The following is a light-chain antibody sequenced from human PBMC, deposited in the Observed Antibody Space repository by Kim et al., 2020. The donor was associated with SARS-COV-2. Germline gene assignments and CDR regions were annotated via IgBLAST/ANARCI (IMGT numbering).Light chain of an antibody. CDR1: NLRYQY. Sequence: SYELTQPPSVSVSPGQTATITCSRANLRYQYACWYQRTPGQSPVLVLYQDKKRPSGIPERFSGSSSGNTATLTISGTQAMDEADYYCQPWDSNTVGFGG. V-gene: IGLV3-1*01. CDR2: QDK. J-gene: IGLJ2*01. CDR3: QPWDSNTVG.